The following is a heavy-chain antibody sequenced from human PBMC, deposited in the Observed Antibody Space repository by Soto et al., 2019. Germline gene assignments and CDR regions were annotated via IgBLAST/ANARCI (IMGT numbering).Heavy chain of an antibody. CDR2: TSPDGST. CDR3: SVSIFGVVHY. D-gene: IGHD3-3*01. Sequence: HPGGSLRLSCAASGFSLRSQWMHWIRQAPGKGLEWVSRTSPDGSTIYADSVKGRFTISRDNAKNTVYLQMNSLRAEDTAMYYCSVSIFGVVHYWGQGTLVTVS. J-gene: IGHJ4*02. V-gene: IGHV3-74*01. CDR1: GFSLRSQW.